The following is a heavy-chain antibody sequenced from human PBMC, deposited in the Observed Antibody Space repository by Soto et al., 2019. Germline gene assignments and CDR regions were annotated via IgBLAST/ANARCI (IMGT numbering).Heavy chain of an antibody. CDR3: ARALPGGRTTDDAFDI. Sequence: ASVKVSCKASGYTLTSYYMHWVRQAPGQGLEWMGIINPSGGSTSYAQKFQGRVTMTRDTSTSTVYMELSSLRSEDTAVYYCARALPGGRTTDDAFDIWGQGTMVTVSS. J-gene: IGHJ3*02. V-gene: IGHV1-46*03. CDR1: GYTLTSYY. D-gene: IGHD4-17*01. CDR2: INPSGGST.